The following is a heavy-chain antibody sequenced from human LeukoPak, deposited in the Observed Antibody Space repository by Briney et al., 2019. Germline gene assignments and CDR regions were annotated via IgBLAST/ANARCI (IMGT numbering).Heavy chain of an antibody. CDR2: ISYDGSNK. V-gene: IGHV3-30-3*01. J-gene: IGHJ4*02. Sequence: PGGSLRLSCAASGFAFSSYAMSWVRQAPGKGLEWVAVISYDGSNKYYADSVKGRFTISRDNSKNTLYLQMNSLRAEDTAVYYCASINSPQTPYSGSYHRPLGYWGQGTLVTVSS. CDR1: GFAFSSYA. CDR3: ASINSPQTPYSGSYHRPLGY. D-gene: IGHD1-26*01.